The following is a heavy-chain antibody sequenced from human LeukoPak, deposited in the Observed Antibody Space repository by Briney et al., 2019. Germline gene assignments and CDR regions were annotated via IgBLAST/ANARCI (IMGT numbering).Heavy chain of an antibody. D-gene: IGHD3-22*01. V-gene: IGHV3-64*04. CDR1: GFTFSSYA. CDR3: ARSHSYYYDSSGYIGNFDY. CDR2: ISSHGGST. J-gene: IGHJ4*02. Sequence: GGSLRLSCSASGFTFSSYAMHWVRQAPGKGLEYVSAISSHGGSTYYADSVKGRFTISRDNSKNTLYLQMNSLRAEDTAVYYCARSHSYYYDSSGYIGNFDYWGQGTLVTVSS.